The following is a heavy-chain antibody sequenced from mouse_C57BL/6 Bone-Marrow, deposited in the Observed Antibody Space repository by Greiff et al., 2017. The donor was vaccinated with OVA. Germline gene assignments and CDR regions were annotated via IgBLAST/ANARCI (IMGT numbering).Heavy chain of an antibody. CDR1: GFTFSSYG. Sequence: EVKLVESGGDLVKPGGSLKLSCAASGFTFSSYGMSWVRQTPDKRLEWVATISSGGSYTYYPDSVKGRFTISRDNAKNTLYLQMSSLKSEDTAMYYCARSTSWDPYAMDYWGQGTSVTVSS. J-gene: IGHJ4*01. CDR2: ISSGGSYT. V-gene: IGHV5-6*01. D-gene: IGHD4-1*01. CDR3: ARSTSWDPYAMDY.